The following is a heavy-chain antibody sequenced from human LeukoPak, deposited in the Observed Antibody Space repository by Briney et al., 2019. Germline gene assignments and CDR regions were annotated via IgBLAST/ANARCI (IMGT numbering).Heavy chain of an antibody. J-gene: IGHJ4*02. Sequence: SETLSLTCTVSGGSISGHYWSWIRQPPGKGLEWIGYIYYRGSTNYNPSLKSRVTISVDTSKNQFSLKLSSVTAADTAVYYCARLQYSSSSPADYWGQGTLATVSS. V-gene: IGHV4-59*11. CDR3: ARLQYSSSSPADY. CDR1: GGSISGHY. CDR2: IYYRGST. D-gene: IGHD6-6*01.